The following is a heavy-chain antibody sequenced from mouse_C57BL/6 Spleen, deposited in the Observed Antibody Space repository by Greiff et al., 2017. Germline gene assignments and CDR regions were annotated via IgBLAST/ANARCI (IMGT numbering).Heavy chain of an antibody. Sequence: EVKVVESGGGLVQPKGSLKLSCAASGFSFNTYAMNWVRQAPGKGLEWVARIRSKSNNYATYYADSVKDRFTISGDDSESMLYLQMNNLKTEDTAMYCCVRHDGGNSAMDYWGQGTSVTVSS. V-gene: IGHV10-1*01. D-gene: IGHD2-1*01. CDR2: IRSKSNNYAT. CDR1: GFSFNTYA. CDR3: VRHDGGNSAMDY. J-gene: IGHJ4*01.